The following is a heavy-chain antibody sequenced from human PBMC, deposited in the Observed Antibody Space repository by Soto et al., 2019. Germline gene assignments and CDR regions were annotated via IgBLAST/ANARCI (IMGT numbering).Heavy chain of an antibody. J-gene: IGHJ4*02. D-gene: IGHD3-10*01. Sequence: EVQLLESGGGLVQPGGSLRLSCAASGFTFSSYAMSWVRQAPGKGLEWVSAISGSGGSTYYADSVKGRFTISRDNSKXTLYLQXXSLRAEDTAVYYCAXXXXXXXVRGGEFDYWGQGTLVTVSS. CDR1: GFTFSSYA. V-gene: IGHV3-23*01. CDR2: ISGSGGST. CDR3: AXXXXXXXVRGGEFDY.